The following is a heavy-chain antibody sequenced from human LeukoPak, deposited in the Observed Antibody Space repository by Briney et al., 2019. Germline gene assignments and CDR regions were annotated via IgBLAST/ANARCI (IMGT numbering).Heavy chain of an antibody. D-gene: IGHD1-26*01. CDR3: AKDSGRGVSGSYLPRPDY. CDR1: GFTFSSSE. Sequence: PEGSLRLSCAASGFTFSSSEMNWVRQAPGKGLEWVSYISSSGGTISYADSVKGRFTISRDNAKNSLYLQMNSLRAEDTAIYYCAKDSGRGVSGSYLPRPDYWGQGTLVTVSS. J-gene: IGHJ4*02. V-gene: IGHV3-48*03. CDR2: ISSSGGTI.